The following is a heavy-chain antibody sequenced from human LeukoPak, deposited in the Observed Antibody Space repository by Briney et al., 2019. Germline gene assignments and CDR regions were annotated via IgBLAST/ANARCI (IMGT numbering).Heavy chain of an antibody. CDR2: IWYDGTTK. Sequence: SGESLSLSCAASGFTFSSYGMHWIRHAPDQGLEWVAVIWYDGTTKYYADSVKGRLTISRDNSKNTMYLQMDSLVVEGTAVYFCSTEDVSGSFDYWGQGTPVTVSS. CDR3: STEDVSGSFDY. J-gene: IGHJ4*02. D-gene: IGHD3-10*01. V-gene: IGHV3-33*01. CDR1: GFTFSSYG.